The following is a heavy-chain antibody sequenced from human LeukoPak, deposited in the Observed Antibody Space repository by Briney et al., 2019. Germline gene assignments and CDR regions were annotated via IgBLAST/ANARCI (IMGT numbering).Heavy chain of an antibody. D-gene: IGHD3-22*01. CDR1: GFTFSSHP. J-gene: IGHJ4*02. Sequence: PAGSLRLSCAASGFTFSSHPMSWVRQAPGKGLEWVSSISGSGGSTYYADSVKGRFTISRDNSKNTVYLQMHSLGVEDTAVYHCARRRYYYDSSGPFDYWGQGTLVTVSS. V-gene: IGHV3-23*01. CDR2: ISGSGGST. CDR3: ARRRYYYDSSGPFDY.